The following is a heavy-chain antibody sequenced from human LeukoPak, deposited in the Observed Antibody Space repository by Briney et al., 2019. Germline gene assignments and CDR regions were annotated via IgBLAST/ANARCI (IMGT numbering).Heavy chain of an antibody. CDR2: ISSSGSNI. D-gene: IGHD3-22*01. J-gene: IGHJ4*02. CDR3: ARETYSYDSSGNSPFDY. CDR1: GFTFNNYE. V-gene: IGHV3-48*03. Sequence: GGSLRLSCAASGFTFNNYELNWVRQAPGKGLEWVSNISSSGSNIYYADSVKGRFIISRDNAKNPLYLQMNSLRAEDTAVYYCARETYSYDSSGNSPFDYWGQGTLVTVSS.